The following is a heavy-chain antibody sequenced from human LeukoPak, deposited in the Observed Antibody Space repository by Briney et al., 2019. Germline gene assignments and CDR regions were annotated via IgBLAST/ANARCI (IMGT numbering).Heavy chain of an antibody. J-gene: IGHJ4*02. D-gene: IGHD5-24*01. V-gene: IGHV4-34*01. CDR1: GGSFSGYY. Sequence: PSETLSLTCAVYGGSFSGYYWSWIRQPPGKGLEWIGEINHSGSTNYNPSLKSRVTISVDTSKNQFSLKLSSVTAADTAVYYCARGRGYTGLIDYWGQGTLVTVSS. CDR2: INHSGST. CDR3: ARGRGYTGLIDY.